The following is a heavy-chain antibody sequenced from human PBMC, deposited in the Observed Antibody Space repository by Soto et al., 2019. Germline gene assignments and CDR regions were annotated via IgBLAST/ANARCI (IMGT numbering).Heavy chain of an antibody. V-gene: IGHV4-39*01. D-gene: IGHD3-22*01. Sequence: SETLSLTCTVSGGSISSSSYYWGWIRQPPGKGLEWIGSIYYSGSTYYNPSLKSRVTISVDTSKNQFSLKLSSVTAADTAVYYCASSSDYYDSSGSPDYWGQGTLVTVSS. CDR3: ASSSDYYDSSGSPDY. CDR2: IYYSGST. CDR1: GGSISSSSYY. J-gene: IGHJ4*02.